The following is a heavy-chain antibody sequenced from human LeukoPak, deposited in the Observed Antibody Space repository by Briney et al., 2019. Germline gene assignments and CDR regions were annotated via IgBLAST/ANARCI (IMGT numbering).Heavy chain of an antibody. V-gene: IGHV3-30*18. J-gene: IGHJ4*02. D-gene: IGHD6-19*01. CDR3: AKTDSSGGMDY. CDR1: GFTFSSYG. Sequence: GSLRLSCAASGFTFSSYGMHWVRQAPGKGLEWVAVISYDGSNKYYADSVKGRFTISRDNSKNTLYLQMNSLRAEDTAVYYCAKTDSSGGMDYWGQGTLVTVSS. CDR2: ISYDGSNK.